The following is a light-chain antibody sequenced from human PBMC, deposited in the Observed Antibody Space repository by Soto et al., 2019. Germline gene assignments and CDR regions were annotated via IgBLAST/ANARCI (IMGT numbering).Light chain of an antibody. Sequence: DIQMTQSPSSLSASVGDRVTITCRAKESVSSYVNWYQQKPGKAPKLLIYAASSLQSGVPARFSGSGSVTDFTLTISGLEPEDFATYYCQQSYSKWTFGQGTKVEIK. V-gene: IGKV1-39*01. CDR1: ESVSSY. CDR2: AAS. J-gene: IGKJ1*01. CDR3: QQSYSKWT.